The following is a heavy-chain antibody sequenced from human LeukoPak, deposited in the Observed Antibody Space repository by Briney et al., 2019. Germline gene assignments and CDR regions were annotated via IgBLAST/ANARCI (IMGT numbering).Heavy chain of an antibody. CDR1: GGTYSSYA. D-gene: IGHD3-16*01. Sequence: ASVKVSCKASGGTYSSYAISWVRQAPGQGLEWMGWINPNSGGTNYARKFQGRVTMTRATSITTAYMELSRLTSDDTAVYYCAIGLPGGFDPWGQGTLVTVSS. CDR3: AIGLPGGFDP. CDR2: INPNSGGT. V-gene: IGHV1-2*02. J-gene: IGHJ5*02.